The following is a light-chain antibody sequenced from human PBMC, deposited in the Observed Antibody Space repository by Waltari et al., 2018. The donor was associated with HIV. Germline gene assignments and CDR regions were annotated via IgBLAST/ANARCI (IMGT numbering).Light chain of an antibody. J-gene: IGLJ3*02. CDR2: QDG. CDR3: QVCDGRIMM. Sequence: SYAVTQPPSVSVSPGQTATISCSGDNLGERYVCWYQQKSGQSPLQLIYQDGKRRPGIPERFSGSNSGNTATLNISGTQGVDEADYFCQVCDGRIMMFGGGTKLTVL. CDR1: NLGERY. V-gene: IGLV3-1*01.